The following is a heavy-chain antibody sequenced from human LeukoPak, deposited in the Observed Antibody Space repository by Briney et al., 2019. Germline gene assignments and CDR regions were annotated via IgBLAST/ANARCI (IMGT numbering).Heavy chain of an antibody. D-gene: IGHD5-12*01. CDR1: GYTLTELS. Sequence: ASVRVSCKVSGYTLTELSIHWVRQAPGKGLQWMGRFDPEDGETIYAQKFQGRVTMTEDTSTDTAYMELSSLTSEDTAVYYCARNIVATTNYDSWGQGTLVTVSS. CDR2: FDPEDGET. V-gene: IGHV1-24*01. CDR3: ARNIVATTNYDS. J-gene: IGHJ4*02.